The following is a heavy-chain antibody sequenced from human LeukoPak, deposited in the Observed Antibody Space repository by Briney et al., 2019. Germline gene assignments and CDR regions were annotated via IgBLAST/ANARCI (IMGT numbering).Heavy chain of an antibody. V-gene: IGHV1-46*01. CDR2: INPSDGST. CDR3: ARHQGAGEYPFDY. D-gene: IGHD2/OR15-2a*01. CDR1: GYTFTSYY. Sequence: ASVKVSCKASGYTFTSYYMHWVRQAPGQGLGWMGIINPSDGSTTYAQRFQGRVTLTRDTSTSTVYKELSSLRSEDTAVYYCARHQGAGEYPFDYWGQGTLVTVSS. J-gene: IGHJ4*02.